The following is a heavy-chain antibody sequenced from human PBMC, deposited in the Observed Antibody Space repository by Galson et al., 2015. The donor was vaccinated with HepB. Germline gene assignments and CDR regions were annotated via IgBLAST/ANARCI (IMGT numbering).Heavy chain of an antibody. CDR3: ARVSSIFGVVMLDV. CDR1: GYTFISYD. V-gene: IGHV1-8*01. CDR2: MNPNSGNT. J-gene: IGHJ6*04. D-gene: IGHD3-3*01. Sequence: SVKVSCKASGYTFISYDINWVRQATGQGLEWMGWMNPNSGNTGYAQKFQGRVTMTRNTSISTAYMELSSLRSEDTAVYYCARVSSIFGVVMLDVWGKGTTVTVSS.